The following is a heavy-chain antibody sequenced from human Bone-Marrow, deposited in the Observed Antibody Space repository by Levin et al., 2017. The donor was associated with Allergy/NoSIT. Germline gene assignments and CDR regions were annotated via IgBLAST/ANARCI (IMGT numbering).Heavy chain of an antibody. J-gene: IGHJ6*02. V-gene: IGHV4-30-4*01. CDR1: GGSISSGDYY. Sequence: SQTLSLTCTVSGGSISSGDYYWSWIRQPPGKGLEWIGYIYYSGSTYYNPSLKSRVTISVDTSKNQFSLKLSSVTAADTAVYYCARAPITMVRGVIITAPADPYDYYGMDVWGQGTTVTVSS. CDR3: ARAPITMVRGVIITAPADPYDYYGMDV. D-gene: IGHD3-10*01. CDR2: IYYSGST.